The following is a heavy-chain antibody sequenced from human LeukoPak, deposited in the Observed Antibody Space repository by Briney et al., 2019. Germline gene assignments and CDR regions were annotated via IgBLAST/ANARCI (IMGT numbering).Heavy chain of an antibody. CDR3: ARTSVTTNYWYFDL. Sequence: PGGSLRLSCAASGFTFSSFSMNWVRQAPGKGLEWVSYISSSTSTMYYADSVKGRFTMSRDNAKNSLYLQMNSLRDEDTAVYYCARTSVTTNYWYFDLWGRGTLVTVSS. V-gene: IGHV3-48*02. CDR1: GFTFSSFS. J-gene: IGHJ2*01. D-gene: IGHD4-17*01. CDR2: ISSSTSTM.